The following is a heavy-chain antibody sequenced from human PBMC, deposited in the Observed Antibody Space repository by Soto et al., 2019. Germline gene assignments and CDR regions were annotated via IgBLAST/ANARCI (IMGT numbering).Heavy chain of an antibody. CDR1: GGSISSSYYY. Sequence: QLQLQESGPGLVKPSETLSLTCTVSGGSISSSYYYWGWIRQPPGKGLEWIGSIYYSGSTYYNPSPKSRVTISVDTSKNQFSLKLSSVTAADTAVYYCARPGNYGSGSYLYYLDYWGQGTLVTVSS. V-gene: IGHV4-39*01. CDR2: IYYSGST. CDR3: ARPGNYGSGSYLYYLDY. J-gene: IGHJ4*02. D-gene: IGHD3-10*01.